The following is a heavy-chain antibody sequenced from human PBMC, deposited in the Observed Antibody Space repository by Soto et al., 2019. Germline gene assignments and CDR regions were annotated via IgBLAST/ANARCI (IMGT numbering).Heavy chain of an antibody. Sequence: EVQLVESGGGLVQPGGSLRLSCAASGFTFSSYSMSWVSQAPGKGLEWVSYITSSGSTIFYSDSVKGRFTISRDSAKNSLYLQMNSLRAEDTAVYYCSSWLITLHAFHMWGRGTMVTVSS. CDR2: ITSSGSTI. J-gene: IGHJ3*02. V-gene: IGHV3-48*01. D-gene: IGHD1-20*01. CDR3: SSWLITLHAFHM. CDR1: GFTFSSYS.